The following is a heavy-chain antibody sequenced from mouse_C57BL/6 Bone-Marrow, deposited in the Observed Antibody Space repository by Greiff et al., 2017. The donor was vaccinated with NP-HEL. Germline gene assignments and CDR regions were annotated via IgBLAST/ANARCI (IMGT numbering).Heavy chain of an antibody. D-gene: IGHD2-3*01. CDR2: ISYDGSN. CDR3: AKRWSYYAMDY. Sequence: ESGPGLVKPSQSLSLTCSVTGYSITSGYYWNWIRQFPGNKLEWMGYISYDGSNNYNPSLKNRISITRDTSKNQFFLKLNSVTTEDTATYYCAKRWSYYAMDYWGQGTSVTVSS. V-gene: IGHV3-6*01. J-gene: IGHJ4*01. CDR1: GYSITSGYY.